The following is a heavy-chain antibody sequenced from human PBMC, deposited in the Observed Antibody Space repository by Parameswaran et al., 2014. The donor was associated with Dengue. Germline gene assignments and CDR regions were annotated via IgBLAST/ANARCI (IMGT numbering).Heavy chain of an antibody. CDR2: SMIVGSP. D-gene: IGHD6-19*01. Sequence: RWIRSPQGRGWSGLGKSMIVGSPNYNPSLKSRVTMSVDMSKNQFSLKLSSVTAADTAVYYCARVGSGWQIGELPGYYYYGMDVWGQGTTVTVSS. CDR3: ARVGSGWQIGELPGYYYYGMDV. V-gene: IGHV4-34*01. J-gene: IGHJ6*02.